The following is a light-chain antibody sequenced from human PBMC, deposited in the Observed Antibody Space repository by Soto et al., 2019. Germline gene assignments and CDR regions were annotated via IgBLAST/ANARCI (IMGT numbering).Light chain of an antibody. CDR2: DVS. CDR1: SSDVGGFDH. V-gene: IGLV2-14*03. CDR3: NSFTTTNTYV. Sequence: QSVLTXPASVSGSPGQSITISCTGASSDVGGFDHVSWYQQHPGKVPRLLIYDVSSRPSGVSDRFSGSKSGNTASLTISGLQAEDEADYYCNSFTTTNTYVFGTGTRSPS. J-gene: IGLJ1*01.